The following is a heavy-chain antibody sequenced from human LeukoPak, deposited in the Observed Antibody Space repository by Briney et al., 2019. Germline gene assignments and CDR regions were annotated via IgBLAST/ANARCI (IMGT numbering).Heavy chain of an antibody. V-gene: IGHV3-30-3*01. CDR3: ASRADEVTPIYYFDY. Sequence: GGSLRLSCAASGFTLSENNVHWVRQAPGKGLEWVALISNDGNSKDYADSVKGRFTLSGDNSKTTVYLQMNSLRAEDTAVYYCASRADEVTPIYYFDYWGQGTLVTVSS. D-gene: IGHD3-9*01. CDR2: ISNDGNSK. CDR1: GFTLSENN. J-gene: IGHJ4*02.